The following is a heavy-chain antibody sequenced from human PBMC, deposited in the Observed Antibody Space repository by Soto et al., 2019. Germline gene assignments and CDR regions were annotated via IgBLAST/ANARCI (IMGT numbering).Heavy chain of an antibody. CDR2: IYYSGST. Sequence: SETLSLTCTVSGGSISSYYWSWIRQPPGKGLEWIGYIYYSGSTNYNPSIKSRVTISVDTSKNQFSLKLSSVTAADTAVYYCARHGPYYYGSGGLYYYYMDVWGKGTTVTVSS. V-gene: IGHV4-59*08. CDR3: ARHGPYYYGSGGLYYYYMDV. D-gene: IGHD3-10*01. J-gene: IGHJ6*03. CDR1: GGSISSYY.